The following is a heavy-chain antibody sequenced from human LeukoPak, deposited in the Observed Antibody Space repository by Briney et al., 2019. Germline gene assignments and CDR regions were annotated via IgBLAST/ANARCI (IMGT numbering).Heavy chain of an antibody. Sequence: GGSLRLSCAASGFTFSRYAMHWVRQAPGKGLEWVVAIKQDGSEKYYVDSVKGRFTISRDNAKSSLYLQMNSLRAEDTAVYYCARGGSYSWFDSWGQGTPVTVSS. CDR2: IKQDGSEK. V-gene: IGHV3-7*01. J-gene: IGHJ5*01. CDR3: ARGGSYSWFDS. CDR1: GFTFSRYA.